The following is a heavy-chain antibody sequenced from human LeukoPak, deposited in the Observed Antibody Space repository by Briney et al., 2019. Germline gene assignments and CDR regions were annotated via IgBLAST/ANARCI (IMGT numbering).Heavy chain of an antibody. J-gene: IGHJ3*02. V-gene: IGHV4-34*01. CDR1: GGSFSGYY. CDR3: ARGLFGGVIAPRGAFDI. Sequence: SETLSLTCAVYGGSFSGYYWSWIRQPPGKGLEWIGEINHSGSTNYNPSLKSRVTISVDTSKNQFSLKLSSVTAAGTAVYYCARGLFGGVIAPRGAFDIWGQGTMVTVSS. D-gene: IGHD3-16*02. CDR2: INHSGST.